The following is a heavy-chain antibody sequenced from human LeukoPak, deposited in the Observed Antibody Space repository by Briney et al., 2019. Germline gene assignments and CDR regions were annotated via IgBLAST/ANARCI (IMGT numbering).Heavy chain of an antibody. CDR3: AKAYSGYDHYYYGMDV. J-gene: IGHJ6*02. Sequence: GGSLRLSCAASGFTFSSYAMSWVRQAPGKGLEWVAVISYDGSNKYYADSVKGRFTISRDNSKNTVYLQMNSLRAEDTAVYYCAKAYSGYDHYYYGMDVWGQGTTVTVSS. V-gene: IGHV3-30*18. D-gene: IGHD5-12*01. CDR2: ISYDGSNK. CDR1: GFTFSSYA.